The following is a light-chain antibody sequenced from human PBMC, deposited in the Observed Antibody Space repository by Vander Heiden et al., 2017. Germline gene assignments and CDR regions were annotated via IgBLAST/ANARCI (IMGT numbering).Light chain of an antibody. V-gene: IGLV2-11*01. Sequence: QSALTQPRSVSGSPGQSLTISCTGTSSDVGTYNYVAWYQQHPGKAPKLIIYDVTKGPSGVPDRFSGSKSGNTASLTISGLQAEDEADYYCCSYAGSYTLVFGGGTKLTVL. J-gene: IGLJ2*01. CDR3: CSYAGSYTLV. CDR1: SSDVGTYNY. CDR2: DVT.